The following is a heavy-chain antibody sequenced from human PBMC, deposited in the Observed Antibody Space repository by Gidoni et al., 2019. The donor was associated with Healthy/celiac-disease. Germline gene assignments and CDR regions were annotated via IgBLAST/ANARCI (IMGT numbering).Heavy chain of an antibody. D-gene: IGHD4-17*01. V-gene: IGHV3-49*04. Sequence: EVQLVESGGGVVQPGRALRLSCNASCFPFGDDAMIWVRQAPGKGLEWVGFIRSKAYGGTTEDAASVKGRFTISIDDSKSIAYLQMNSLKTEDTAVYYCTRDDYGDNYYGMDVWGQGTTVTVSS. CDR2: IRSKAYGGTT. CDR3: TRDDYGDNYYGMDV. CDR1: CFPFGDDA. J-gene: IGHJ6*02.